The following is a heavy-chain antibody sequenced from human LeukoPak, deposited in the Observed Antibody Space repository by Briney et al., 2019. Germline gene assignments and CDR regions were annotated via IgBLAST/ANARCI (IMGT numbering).Heavy chain of an antibody. CDR2: MNPNSGNT. CDR3: ATTIGARLMYFDY. Sequence: ASVKVSCKASGYTFTSYDINWVRQATGQGLEWMGWMNPNSGNTGYAQKFQGRVTLTRNTSISTAYMELRSLRSDDTAVYYCATTIGARLMYFDYWGQGTLVTVSS. J-gene: IGHJ4*02. V-gene: IGHV1-8*01. CDR1: GYTFTSYD. D-gene: IGHD6-6*01.